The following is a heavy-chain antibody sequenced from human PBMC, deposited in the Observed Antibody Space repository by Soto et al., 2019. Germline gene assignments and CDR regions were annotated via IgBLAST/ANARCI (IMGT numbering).Heavy chain of an antibody. V-gene: IGHV4-30-2*01. CDR2: IYHSGST. Sequence: SETLSLTCAVSGGSISSGGYSWSWIRQPPGEGLEWIGYIYHSGSTYYNPSLKSRVTISVDRSKNQFSLKLSSVTAADTAVYYCARGPPFVRWGQGTLVTVSS. D-gene: IGHD3-3*01. CDR1: GGSISSGGYS. J-gene: IGHJ4*02. CDR3: ARGPPFVR.